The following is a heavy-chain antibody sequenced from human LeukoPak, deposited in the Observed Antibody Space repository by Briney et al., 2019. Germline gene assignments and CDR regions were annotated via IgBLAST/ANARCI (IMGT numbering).Heavy chain of an antibody. V-gene: IGHV1-18*04. D-gene: IGHD6-13*01. CDR3: ARDVGITVADSFDP. J-gene: IGHJ5*02. Sequence: GASVKVSCKASGYTFTGYYMHWVRQAPGQGLEWMGWIHIYRGNTNYAQKFQGRVTMTTDTSTSTVYMEVRGLRSDDTAIYYCARDVGITVADSFDPWGQGTLVTVSS. CDR2: IHIYRGNT. CDR1: GYTFTGYY.